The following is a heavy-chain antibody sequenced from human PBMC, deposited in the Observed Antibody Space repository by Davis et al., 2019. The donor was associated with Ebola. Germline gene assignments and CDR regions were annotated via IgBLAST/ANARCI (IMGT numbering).Heavy chain of an antibody. V-gene: IGHV3-23*01. CDR1: GFTFSSYA. CDR3: ATTPQYSSGQNKPFDY. CDR2: ISGSGDYT. D-gene: IGHD6-19*01. Sequence: GESLKISCAASGFTFSSYAMSWVRQAPGKGLEWVSTISGSGDYTYYADSVKGRFTISRDNSKNTLYLQMNSLRAEDTAVYYCATTPQYSSGQNKPFDYWGQGTLVTVSS. J-gene: IGHJ4*02.